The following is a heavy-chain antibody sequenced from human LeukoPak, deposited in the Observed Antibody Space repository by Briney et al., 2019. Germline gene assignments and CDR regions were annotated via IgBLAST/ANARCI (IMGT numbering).Heavy chain of an antibody. J-gene: IGHJ4*02. CDR1: GFTFSSYS. V-gene: IGHV3-21*01. Sequence: GGSLRLSCAASGFTFSSYSMNWVRQAPGKGLEWVSSISSSSSYIYYADSVKGRFTISRDNAKNSLYLQMNSLRAEDTAVYYCASFEFLTGYYSDFDYWGQGTLVTVSS. CDR2: ISSSSSYI. CDR3: ASFEFLTGYYSDFDY. D-gene: IGHD3-9*01.